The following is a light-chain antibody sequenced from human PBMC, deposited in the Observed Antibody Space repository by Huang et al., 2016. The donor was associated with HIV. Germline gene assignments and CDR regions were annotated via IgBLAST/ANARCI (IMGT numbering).Light chain of an antibody. V-gene: IGKV2-30*01. CDR1: QSFVYGDGTIY. CDR3: MQASHGAAT. CDR2: KLS. Sequence: DVLLTQSPLSLPVTLGQPAFITCKSNQSFVYGDGTIYLNWFHQRPGHSPRRLIYKLSNRDSGVPDRFSAGGSGTDFTLWISEVEAEDVGDYYCMQASHGAATFGQGTRVDIK. J-gene: IGKJ1*01.